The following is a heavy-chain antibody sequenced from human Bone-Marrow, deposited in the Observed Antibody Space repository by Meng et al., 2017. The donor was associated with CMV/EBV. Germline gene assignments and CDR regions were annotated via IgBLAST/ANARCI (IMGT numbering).Heavy chain of an antibody. CDR2: IIPIFGTA. Sequence: SVKVSCKASGGTFSSYAISWVRQAPGQGLEWMGGIIPIFGTANYAQKFQGRVTITTDESTSTAYMELSSLRSEDTAVYYCARDGAPGGWVKYQLLLHYYYYGMDVWGPGNTVTVSS. CDR1: GGTFSSYA. J-gene: IGHJ6*02. D-gene: IGHD2-2*01. V-gene: IGHV1-69*05. CDR3: ARDGAPGGWVKYQLLLHYYYYGMDV.